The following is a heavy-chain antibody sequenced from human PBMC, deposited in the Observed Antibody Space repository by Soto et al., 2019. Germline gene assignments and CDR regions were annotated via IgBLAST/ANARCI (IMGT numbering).Heavy chain of an antibody. Sequence: QVQLVQSGAEVKKPGSSVKVSCKASGGTFSSYTISWVRQAPGQGLEWMGRIIPLLGIENYAQKFQGRVTITADKSTGTAYMERSSLRSEDTAVYYCARAGGSGSYSPHYYYYMDVWGKGTTVTVSS. CDR1: GGTFSSYT. V-gene: IGHV1-69*02. D-gene: IGHD3-10*01. J-gene: IGHJ6*03. CDR3: ARAGGSGSYSPHYYYYMDV. CDR2: IIPLLGIE.